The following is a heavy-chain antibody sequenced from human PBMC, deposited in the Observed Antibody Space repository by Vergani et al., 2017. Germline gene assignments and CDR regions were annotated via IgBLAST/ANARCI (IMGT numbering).Heavy chain of an antibody. CDR1: GFTFDDYA. D-gene: IGHD3-3*01. CDR3: ARNPGSEPWNLVGVDY. Sequence: EVQLVESGGGLVQPGRSLRLSCAASGFTFDDYAMHWVRQAPGKGLEWVSSISSSSSYIYYADSVKGRFTISRDNAKNSLYLQMNSLRAEDTAVYYCARNPGSEPWNLVGVDYWGQGTLVTVSS. V-gene: IGHV3-21*01. J-gene: IGHJ4*02. CDR2: ISSSSSYI.